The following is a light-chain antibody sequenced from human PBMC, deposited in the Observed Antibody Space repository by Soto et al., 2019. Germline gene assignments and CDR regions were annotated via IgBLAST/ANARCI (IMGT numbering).Light chain of an antibody. Sequence: EIMMTQSPCTLSFSPGERATLSCRASQTVRNNYLAWYQQKPGQAPRLLIYDASSRATGIPDRFSGGGSGTDFTLTISRLEPEDFAVYYCQQFSSYPLTFGGGTKVDI. CDR3: QQFSSYPLT. J-gene: IGKJ4*01. CDR1: QTVRNNY. V-gene: IGKV3-20*01. CDR2: DAS.